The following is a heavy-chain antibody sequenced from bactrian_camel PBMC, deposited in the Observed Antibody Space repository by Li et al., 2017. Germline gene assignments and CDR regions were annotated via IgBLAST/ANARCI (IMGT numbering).Heavy chain of an antibody. CDR1: GVTGGRHC. CDR3: AAGRTSTLIPVRYTY. Sequence: VQLVESGGGSVQAGGSLRLSCAASGVTGGRHCMAWFRQVPGKEREAVAAISPGGSRSYYTDSVKGRFTISQDKAKNTVYLQMNSLKPEDTAMYYCAAGRTSTLIPVRYTYWGQGTQVTVS. CDR2: ISPGGSRS. D-gene: IGHD4*01. V-gene: IGHV3S1*01. J-gene: IGHJ4*01.